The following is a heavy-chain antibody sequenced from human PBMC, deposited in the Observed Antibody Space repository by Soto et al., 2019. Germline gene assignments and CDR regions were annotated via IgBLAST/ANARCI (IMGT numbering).Heavy chain of an antibody. CDR1: GFTFSSYA. V-gene: IGHV3-23*01. CDR2: IGTNSDT. J-gene: IGHJ5*02. CDR3: ARDPILSHYYDSSSNWFDP. Sequence: GGSLRLSCAASGFTFSSYAMNWVRQAPGNGLEWVSAIGTNSDTYYADSVKGRFTISRDNAKNTLYLQMNSLRAEDTAVYYCARDPILSHYYDSSSNWFDPWGQGTLVTVSS. D-gene: IGHD3-22*01.